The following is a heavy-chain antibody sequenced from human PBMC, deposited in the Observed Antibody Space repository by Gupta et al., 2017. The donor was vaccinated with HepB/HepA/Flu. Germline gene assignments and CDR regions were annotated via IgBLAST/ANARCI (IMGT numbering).Heavy chain of an antibody. D-gene: IGHD3-3*01. Sequence: QITLKESGPTLVKPTQTLTLTCTFSGFSLSTSGVGVGWIRQPPGKALEWLALIYWNDDKRYGPSLKSRLTITKDTSKNQVVLTMTNMDPVDTATYYCAHIPYDFWSGYYSTYYFDYWGQGTLVTVSS. J-gene: IGHJ4*02. CDR3: AHIPYDFWSGYYSTYYFDY. V-gene: IGHV2-5*01. CDR1: GFSLSTSGVG. CDR2: IYWNDDK.